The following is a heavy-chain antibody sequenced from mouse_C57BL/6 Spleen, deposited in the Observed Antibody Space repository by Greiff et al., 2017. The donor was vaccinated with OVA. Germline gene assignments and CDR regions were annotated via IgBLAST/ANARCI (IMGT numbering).Heavy chain of an antibody. Sequence: QFPLQHSVAELVKPGASVKISCKASGYAFSSYWMNWVKQRPGKGLEWIGQIYPGDGDTNYNGKFKGKATLTADKSSSTAYMQLSSLTSEDSAVYFCARSGYGNYDYWGQGTTLTVSS. V-gene: IGHV1-80*01. CDR2: IYPGDGDT. CDR1: GYAFSSYW. D-gene: IGHD2-1*01. J-gene: IGHJ2*01. CDR3: ARSGYGNYDY.